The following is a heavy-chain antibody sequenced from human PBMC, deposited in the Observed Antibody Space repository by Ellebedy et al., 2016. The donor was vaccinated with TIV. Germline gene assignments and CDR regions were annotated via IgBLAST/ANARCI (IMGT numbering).Heavy chain of an antibody. Sequence: AASVKVSCKASGYIFTGYYMHWVRQAPGQGLEWMGWINPNSGGTSYAQKFQGWVTMTRATSISTAYMELSRLRAEDRVVYSGARGLGGRVAYFDYWGQGTLVTVSS. CDR3: ARGLGGRVAYFDY. J-gene: IGHJ4*02. CDR2: INPNSGGT. V-gene: IGHV1-2*04. D-gene: IGHD3-16*01. CDR1: GYIFTGYY.